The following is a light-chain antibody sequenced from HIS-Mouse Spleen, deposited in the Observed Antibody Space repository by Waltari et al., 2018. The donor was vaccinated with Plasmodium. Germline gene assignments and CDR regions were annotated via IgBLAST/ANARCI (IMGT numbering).Light chain of an antibody. CDR1: QSISSW. Sequence: DIQMTQSPSTLSASVGDRVTITCRASQSISSWLAWYQQQPGEAPKLLIYKASSLESGVPSRFSGSGSVTEFTLTISSLQPDDFATYYCQQYNSYSWTFGQGTKVEIK. J-gene: IGKJ1*01. CDR2: KAS. CDR3: QQYNSYSWT. V-gene: IGKV1-5*03.